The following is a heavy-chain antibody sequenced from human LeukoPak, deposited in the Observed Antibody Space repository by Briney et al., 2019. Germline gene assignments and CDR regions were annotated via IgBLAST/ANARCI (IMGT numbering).Heavy chain of an antibody. J-gene: IGHJ4*02. CDR1: GYTFTSYW. V-gene: IGHV5-51*01. CDR2: ICPGECDT. Sequence: ESLKISCKGSGYTFTSYWIGWVRQMPGKGLEWVGVICPGECDTSYRPSFQGQVTISVDKSISTSYLQWSSLKASDTAMYYCARYHDSRGYYYIGGAVDYWGQGTLVTVSS. CDR3: ARYHDSRGYYYIGGAVDY. D-gene: IGHD3-22*01.